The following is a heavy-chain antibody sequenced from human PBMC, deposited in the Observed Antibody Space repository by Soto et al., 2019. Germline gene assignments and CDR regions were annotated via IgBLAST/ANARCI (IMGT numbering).Heavy chain of an antibody. D-gene: IGHD3-10*02. J-gene: IGHJ6*02. CDR1: GGTFSSYA. CDR3: ARVVLSYYYYYGLDV. Sequence: SVKVSCKACGGTFSSYAIGWVRQAPGQGLEWMGGIIPIFGTANYAQKFQGRVTITADASTSTAYMELSSLRSEDTAVYYCARVVLSYYYYYGLDVWGQGTTVTVSS. V-gene: IGHV1-69*13. CDR2: IIPIFGTA.